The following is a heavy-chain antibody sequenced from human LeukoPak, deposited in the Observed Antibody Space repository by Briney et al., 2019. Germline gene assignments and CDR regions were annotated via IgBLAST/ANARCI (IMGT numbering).Heavy chain of an antibody. J-gene: IGHJ4*02. CDR3: ARDPVVAAAGTGYHDY. V-gene: IGHV3-7*01. CDR1: GFTFSSYW. D-gene: IGHD6-13*01. Sequence: PGGSLRLSCAASGFTFSSYWMSWVRQAPGKGLEWVANIKQDGSEKYYVDSVKGRFTISRDNAKNSLYLQMNSLRAEDTAVYYCARDPVVAAAGTGYHDYWGQGTLVTVSS. CDR2: IKQDGSEK.